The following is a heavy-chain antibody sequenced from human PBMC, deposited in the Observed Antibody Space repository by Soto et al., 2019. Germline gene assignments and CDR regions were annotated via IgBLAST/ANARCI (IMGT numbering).Heavy chain of an antibody. V-gene: IGHV4-38-2*01. J-gene: IGHJ3*02. CDR3: ARLSEVFGWAFDI. D-gene: IGHD3-10*01. CDR1: GYSISSGYY. CDR2: IYHSGST. Sequence: SETLSLTCAVSGYSISSGYYWGWIRQPPGKGLEWIGSIYHSGSTYYNPSLKSRVTISVDTSKNQFSLKLSSVTAADTAVYYCARLSEVFGWAFDIWGQGTMVTVSS.